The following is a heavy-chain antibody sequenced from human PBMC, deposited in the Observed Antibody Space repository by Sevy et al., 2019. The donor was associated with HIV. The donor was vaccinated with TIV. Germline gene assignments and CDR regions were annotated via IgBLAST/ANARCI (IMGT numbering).Heavy chain of an antibody. CDR2: FDPEDGET. CDR1: GYTLSKLS. V-gene: IGHV1-24*01. CDR3: ATTKDYYDSSGYPFDD. Sequence: ASVKVSCMVSGYTLSKLSMHWVRQAPGKGPEWMGGFDPEDGETIYAQKFQGRVTMTEDTSTDTAYMELSSLRSEDTAVYYCATTKDYYDSSGYPFDDWSQGTLVTVSS. D-gene: IGHD3-22*01. J-gene: IGHJ4*02.